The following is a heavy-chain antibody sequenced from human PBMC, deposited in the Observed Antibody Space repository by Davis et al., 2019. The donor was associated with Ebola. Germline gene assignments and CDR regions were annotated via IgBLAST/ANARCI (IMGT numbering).Heavy chain of an antibody. J-gene: IGHJ4*02. Sequence: GESLKISCKGSGCSFTSYWIGWVRQMPGKGLEWMGIIYPGDSDTRYSPSFQGQVTISADKSISTAYLQWSSLKASDTAMYYCARTLPYDFWSGYYPRYYFDYWGQGTLVTVSS. CDR1: GCSFTSYW. CDR2: IYPGDSDT. CDR3: ARTLPYDFWSGYYPRYYFDY. V-gene: IGHV5-51*01. D-gene: IGHD3-3*01.